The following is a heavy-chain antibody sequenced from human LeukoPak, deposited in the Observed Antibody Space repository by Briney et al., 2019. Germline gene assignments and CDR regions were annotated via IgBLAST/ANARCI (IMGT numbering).Heavy chain of an antibody. V-gene: IGHV3-30*18. D-gene: IGHD3-10*01. CDR1: GFTFSSYG. CDR2: ISYDGSNK. J-gene: IGHJ4*02. Sequence: GGSLRLSCAASGFTFSSYGMHWVRQAPGKGLEWVAVISYDGSNKYYADSVKGRFTISRDNSKNTLYLQMNSLRAEDTAVYYCAKDLNLLLWFGVSHFDYWGQGTLVTVSS. CDR3: AKDLNLLLWFGVSHFDY.